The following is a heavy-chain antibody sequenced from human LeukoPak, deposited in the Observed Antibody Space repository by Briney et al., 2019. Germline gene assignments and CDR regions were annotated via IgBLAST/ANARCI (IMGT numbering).Heavy chain of an antibody. CDR2: INHSGST. D-gene: IGHD3-9*01. V-gene: IGHV4-34*01. CDR1: GGSFSGYY. Sequence: PSETLSLTCAVYGGSFSGYYWSWIRQPPGKGLEWIGEINHSGSTNYNPSLKSRVTISVDTSKNQFSLKLSSVTAADTAVYYCARDLSRAPDLTGYPGSGDYGMDVWGQGTTVTVSS. CDR3: ARDLSRAPDLTGYPGSGDYGMDV. J-gene: IGHJ6*02.